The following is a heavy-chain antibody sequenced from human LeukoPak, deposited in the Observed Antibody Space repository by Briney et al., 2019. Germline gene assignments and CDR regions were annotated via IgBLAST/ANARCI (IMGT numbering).Heavy chain of an antibody. D-gene: IGHD6-13*01. V-gene: IGHV4-39*01. CDR2: INYSGSF. Sequence: PSETLSLTCTISGGSISSNNYYWGWIRQPPGKGLEWIGSINYSGSFYYNPSLQSRGTISVETSKNQVSLKVNSVTAADTAVYYCATYSGSWYWIYWGQGILVTVSS. CDR1: GGSISSNNYY. J-gene: IGHJ4*02. CDR3: ATYSGSWYWIY.